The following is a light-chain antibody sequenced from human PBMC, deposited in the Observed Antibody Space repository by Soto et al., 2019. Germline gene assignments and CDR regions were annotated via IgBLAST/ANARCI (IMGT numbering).Light chain of an antibody. J-gene: IGKJ1*01. CDR3: MQALQKGT. V-gene: IGKV2-28*01. CDR1: QSLLHSNGYNY. CDR2: LGS. Sequence: DIVMTQFPLSLPVTPGEPASISCRSSQSLLHSNGYNYLDWYLQKPGQSPQLLIYLGSNRASGVPDRFSGSGSGTDFTLKISRVEAEDVGVYYCMQALQKGTFGQGTKVEIK.